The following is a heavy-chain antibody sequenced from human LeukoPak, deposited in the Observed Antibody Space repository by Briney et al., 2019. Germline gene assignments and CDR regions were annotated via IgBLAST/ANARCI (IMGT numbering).Heavy chain of an antibody. CDR2: ISVIGGST. J-gene: IGHJ6*02. D-gene: IGHD3-3*01. CDR3: AAAYFGMDQYYYGMDV. CDR1: GFTFSNYA. Sequence: PGGSLRLSCAASGFTFSNYAMSWVRQAPGKGLEWVSAISVIGGSTYYADSVRGRFTISRDNSKSTLYLQMNSLRAEDTAVYYCAAAYFGMDQYYYGMDVWGQGTTVTVSS. V-gene: IGHV3-23*01.